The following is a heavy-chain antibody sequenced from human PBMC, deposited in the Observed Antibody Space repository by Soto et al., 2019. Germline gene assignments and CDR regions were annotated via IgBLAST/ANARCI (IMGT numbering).Heavy chain of an antibody. CDR2: FRSGGDDDTT. CDR1: GFTFSSYS. CDR3: ARDRRQWLVHDYYYYFAMDV. D-gene: IGHD6-19*01. J-gene: IGHJ6*02. V-gene: IGHV3-23*01. Sequence: EVQLLESGGGLVQPGGSLRLSCAASGFTFSSYSMSWVRQAPGKGLEWVSGFRSGGDDDTTYYADSVRGRFTISRDSSRDTLFLQMNSLRPEDTAVYYCARDRRQWLVHDYYYYFAMDVWGQGTTVTVSS.